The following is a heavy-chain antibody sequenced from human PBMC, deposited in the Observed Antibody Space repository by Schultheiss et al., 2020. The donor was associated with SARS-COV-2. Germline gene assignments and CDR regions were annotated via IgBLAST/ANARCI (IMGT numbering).Heavy chain of an antibody. CDR3: ARVTGGGSNAFDI. V-gene: IGHV1-2*02. CDR2: INPNSGGT. Sequence: ASVKVSCKASGYTFTSYGISWVRQAPGQGLEWMGWINPNSGGTNYAQKFQGRVTMTRDTSISTAYMELSRLRSDDTAVYYCARVTGGGSNAFDIWGQGTMVTVSS. J-gene: IGHJ3*02. D-gene: IGHD2-15*01. CDR1: GYTFTSYG.